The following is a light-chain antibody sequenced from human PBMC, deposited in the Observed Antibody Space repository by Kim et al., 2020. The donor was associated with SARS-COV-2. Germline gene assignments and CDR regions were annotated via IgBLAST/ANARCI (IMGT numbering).Light chain of an antibody. CDR2: GKN. CDR1: SIMSYS. J-gene: IGLJ3*02. V-gene: IGLV3-19*01. CDR3: NSRDSSGNHWV. Sequence: ALGQTVRITCQGDSIMSYSASWSHQKPGQAPVLGIYGKNNRPSGLPDRFSGACSGNTATLTITGAQAEDEAYYYCNSRDSSGNHWVFGGGTQLTVL.